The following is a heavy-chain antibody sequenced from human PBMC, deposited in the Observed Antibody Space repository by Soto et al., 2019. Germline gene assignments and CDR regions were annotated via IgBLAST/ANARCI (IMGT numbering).Heavy chain of an antibody. D-gene: IGHD2-15*01. CDR2: ISAYNGNT. J-gene: IGHJ4*02. CDR1: GYTFTSYA. V-gene: IGHV1-18*01. Sequence: QVQLVQSGAEVKKPGASVKVACKASGYTFTSYAISWVRQAPGQGLEWMGWISAYNGNTNYAQKLQGRVTMTTDTSTSTAYMELRSLRSDDTAVYYCASLGYCSGCSCPRNDYWGQGNLVPVSS. CDR3: ASLGYCSGCSCPRNDY.